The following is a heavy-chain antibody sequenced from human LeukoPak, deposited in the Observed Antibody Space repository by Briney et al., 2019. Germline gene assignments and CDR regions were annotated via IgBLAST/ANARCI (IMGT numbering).Heavy chain of an antibody. J-gene: IGHJ4*02. CDR3: AKDSRGYGGSDLDY. CDR1: GFTFSSYA. CDR2: ISGSGTGT. Sequence: PGGSLRLSCAASGFTFSSYAMSWVRQAPGKGLEWVSAISGSGTGTYYADSVKGRFTISRDNSKNTLYLQMNSLRAEDTAVYYCAKDSRGYGGSDLDYWGQGTLVTVS. D-gene: IGHD5-12*01. V-gene: IGHV3-23*01.